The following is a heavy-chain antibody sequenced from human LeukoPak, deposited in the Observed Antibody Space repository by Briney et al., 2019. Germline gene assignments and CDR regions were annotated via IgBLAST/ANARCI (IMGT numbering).Heavy chain of an antibody. D-gene: IGHD1-26*01. CDR3: ATGGSYYEAGIGFSHDY. CDR1: GFTFSSYA. Sequence: LPGGSLRLSCAASGFTFSSYAMHWVRQAPGKGLEWVAVISYDGSKKYYADSVKGRFTISRDNSKNTLYLQMNSLRAEDTAVYYCATGGSYYEAGIGFSHDYWGQGTLVTVSS. CDR2: ISYDGSKK. J-gene: IGHJ4*02. V-gene: IGHV3-30-3*01.